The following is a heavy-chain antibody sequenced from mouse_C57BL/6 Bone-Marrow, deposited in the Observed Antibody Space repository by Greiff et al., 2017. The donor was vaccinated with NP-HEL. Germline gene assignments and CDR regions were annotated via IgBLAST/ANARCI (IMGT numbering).Heavy chain of an antibody. D-gene: IGHD2-1*01. CDR2: SRNKANDYTT. CDR1: GFTFSDFY. V-gene: IGHV7-1*01. CDR3: ARDETTPLDY. J-gene: IGHJ2*01. Sequence: EVQGVESGGGLVQSGRSLRLSCATSGFTFSDFYMEWVRQAPGKGLEWIAASRNKANDYTTEYSASVKGRFIVSRDTSHSLLYLQREALRAEETTIYYCARDETTPLDYWGQGTTLTVSS.